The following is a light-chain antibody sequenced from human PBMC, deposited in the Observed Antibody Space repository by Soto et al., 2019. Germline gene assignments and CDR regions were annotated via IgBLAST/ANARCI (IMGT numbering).Light chain of an antibody. V-gene: IGKV3-15*01. J-gene: IGKJ2*01. CDR1: QSVSSN. CDR3: QHYNYCPPKQYT. CDR2: DAS. Sequence: EIMMTQSPATLSVSPGDRATLSCRASQSVSSNLAWYQQKPGQAPRLLIYDASTRATGIPARFSGSGSGTDFTLTISRLQSQDFAVYYCQHYNYCPPKQYTFGRATKLQIK.